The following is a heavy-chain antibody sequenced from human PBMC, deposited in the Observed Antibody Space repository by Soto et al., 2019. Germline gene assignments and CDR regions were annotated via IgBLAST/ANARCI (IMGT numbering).Heavy chain of an antibody. D-gene: IGHD3-22*01. CDR1: GGSISSSTTY. CDR3: ARQGDYSDTSGYFYVFDH. V-gene: IGHV4-39*01. J-gene: IGHJ4*02. Sequence: LSLTCTVSGGSISSSTTYWSWIRQPPGKGLEWIGGVYRTGSTYYNPSFESRVTISVDPSKNQFSLKLNSVTAADTAVFYCARQGDYSDTSGYFYVFDHWGQGTLVTVSS. CDR2: VYRTGST.